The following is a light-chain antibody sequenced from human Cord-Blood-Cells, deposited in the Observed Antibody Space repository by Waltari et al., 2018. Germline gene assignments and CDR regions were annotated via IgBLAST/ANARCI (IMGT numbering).Light chain of an antibody. V-gene: IGLV2-14*01. J-gene: IGLJ1*01. CDR3: SSYTSSSTYV. Sequence: QSALTQPASVSGSPRQSITVSCTGTSSDVGGYNLVSWSQQHPGKAPKLMIYEVSNRPSGVSNRFSGSKSGNTASLTISGLQAEDEADYYCSSYTSSSTYVFGTGTKVTVL. CDR1: SSDVGGYNL. CDR2: EVS.